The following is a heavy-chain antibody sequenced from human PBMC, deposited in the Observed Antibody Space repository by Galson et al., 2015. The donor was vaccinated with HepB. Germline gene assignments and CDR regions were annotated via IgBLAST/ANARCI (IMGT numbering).Heavy chain of an antibody. CDR3: AREHSTVIWHFDL. V-gene: IGHV3-23*01. Sequence: SLRLSCAGSGLTFSDYAVNWVRQAPGKGLEWVSRISGTGARTKDADSVKGRFTISRDNSKNTVSLQMSGLRAEDTGIYYCAREHSTVIWHFDLWGRGTLVTVSS. CDR2: ISGTGART. D-gene: IGHD2-21*01. CDR1: GLTFSDYA. J-gene: IGHJ2*01.